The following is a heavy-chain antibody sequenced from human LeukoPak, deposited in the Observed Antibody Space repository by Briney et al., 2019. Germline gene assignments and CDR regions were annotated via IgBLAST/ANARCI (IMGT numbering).Heavy chain of an antibody. V-gene: IGHV4-4*09. CDR3: ARLRVSGSYLYYFDY. Sequence: SETLSLTCTVSGGSISSYHWSWVRQPPGKGLEWIGYILTSGTANYNPSLKSRLTISVDTPKNQFTLRLSSVTAADTAVYYCARLRVSGSYLYYFDYWGQGTLVTVSS. CDR2: ILTSGTA. CDR1: GGSISSYH. J-gene: IGHJ4*02. D-gene: IGHD1-26*01.